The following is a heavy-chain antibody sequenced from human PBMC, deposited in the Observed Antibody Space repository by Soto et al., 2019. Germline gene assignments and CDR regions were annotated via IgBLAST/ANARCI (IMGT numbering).Heavy chain of an antibody. Sequence: SVKVSCKASGGTFSSYTISWVRQAPGQGLEWMGRIIPILGIANYAQKFQGRVTMTEDTSTDTAYMELSSLRSEDTAVYYCVTSGSRAWSYYYYMDVWGKGTTVTVS. CDR3: VTSGSRAWSYYYYMDV. V-gene: IGHV1-69*02. D-gene: IGHD3-10*01. CDR1: GGTFSSYT. CDR2: IIPILGIA. J-gene: IGHJ6*03.